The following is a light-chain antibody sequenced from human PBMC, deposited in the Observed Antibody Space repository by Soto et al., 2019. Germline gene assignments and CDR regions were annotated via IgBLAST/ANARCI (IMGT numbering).Light chain of an antibody. CDR1: QSVLFNSNNKNY. V-gene: IGKV4-1*01. CDR3: QQYHDTPRT. Sequence: DIVMTQSPDSLAVSLGERATINCKSSQSVLFNSNNKNYLAWYQQKPGQPPKLLIYWASTRESGVPDRFSGSGSGTDFTLTISSLQAEDVAVYHCQQYHDTPRTFGRGTKVEIK. CDR2: WAS. J-gene: IGKJ1*01.